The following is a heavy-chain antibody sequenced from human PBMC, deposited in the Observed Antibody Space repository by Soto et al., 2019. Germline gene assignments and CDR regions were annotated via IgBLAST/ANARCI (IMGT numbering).Heavy chain of an antibody. CDR3: ARGLRYFDWLPTQAYYYYYGMDV. D-gene: IGHD3-9*01. V-gene: IGHV1-69*06. J-gene: IGHJ6*02. Sequence: SVKVSCKASGGTFSSYAISWVRQAPGQGLEWMGGIIPIFGTANYAQKFQGRVTITADKSTSTAYMELSSLRSEDTAVYYCARGLRYFDWLPTQAYYYYYGMDVWGQGTTVTV. CDR1: GGTFSSYA. CDR2: IIPIFGTA.